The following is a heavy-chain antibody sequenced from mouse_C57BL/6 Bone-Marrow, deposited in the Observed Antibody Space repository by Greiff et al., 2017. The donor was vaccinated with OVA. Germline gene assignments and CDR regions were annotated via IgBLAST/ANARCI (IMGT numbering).Heavy chain of an antibody. J-gene: IGHJ3*01. D-gene: IGHD2-4*01. CDR1: GYAFSSSW. CDR2: IYPGDGDT. V-gene: IGHV1-82*01. CDR3: ARWGIRGWFAY. Sequence: VQLQESGPELVKPGASVKISCKASGYAFSSSWMNWVKQRPGKGLEWIGRIYPGDGDTNYNGKFKGKATLTADKSSSTAYMQLSSLTSEDSAVYFCARWGIRGWFAYWGQGTLVTVSA.